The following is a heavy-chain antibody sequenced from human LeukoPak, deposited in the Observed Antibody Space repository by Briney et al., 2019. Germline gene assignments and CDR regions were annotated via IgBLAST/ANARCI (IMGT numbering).Heavy chain of an antibody. J-gene: IGHJ3*02. CDR2: MNPNSGNT. D-gene: IGHD5-12*01. CDR1: GYTFTSYD. V-gene: IGHV1-8*01. CDR3: ARARRDIVATIYAFDI. Sequence: ASVKVSCKASGYTFTSYDINWVRQATGQGLEWMGWMNPNSGNTGYAQKVQGRVTMTRNTSISTAYVELSSLRSEDTAVYYCARARRDIVATIYAFDIWGQGTMVTVSS.